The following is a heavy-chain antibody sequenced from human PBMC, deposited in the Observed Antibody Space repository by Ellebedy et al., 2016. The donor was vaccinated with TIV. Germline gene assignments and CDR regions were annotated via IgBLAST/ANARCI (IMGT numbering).Heavy chain of an antibody. CDR3: VTPGGYVGGFDQ. CDR1: GFTVSNTY. Sequence: GGSLRLSCAASGFTVSNTYMGWVRQAPGKGLDRVSVIYSGGSTYYVDSVKGRFIISRDNSKNTLFLQMNSLRAEDTAVYYCVTPGGYVGGFDQWGQGTLVIVSS. V-gene: IGHV3-53*01. CDR2: IYSGGST. D-gene: IGHD6-13*01. J-gene: IGHJ4*02.